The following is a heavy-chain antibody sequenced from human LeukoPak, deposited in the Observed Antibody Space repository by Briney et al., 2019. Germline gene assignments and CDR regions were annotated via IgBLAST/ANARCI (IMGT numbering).Heavy chain of an antibody. CDR1: GGTFSSYA. V-gene: IGHV1-69*06. Sequence: SVKVSCKASGGTFSSYAISWVRQAPGQGLEWMGGIIPIFGTANYAQKFQGRVTITADKSTSTAYMELSSLRSEDTAVYYCAREGNYGSGSPYNWFDPWGQGTLVTVSS. CDR3: AREGNYGSGSPYNWFDP. D-gene: IGHD3-10*01. CDR2: IIPIFGTA. J-gene: IGHJ5*02.